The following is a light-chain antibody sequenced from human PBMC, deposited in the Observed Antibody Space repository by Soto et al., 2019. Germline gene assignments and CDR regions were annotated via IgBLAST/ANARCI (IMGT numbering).Light chain of an antibody. J-gene: IGKJ1*01. CDR2: GTS. CDR1: QTISSNN. CDR3: QQYVSWT. V-gene: IGKV3-20*01. Sequence: EIVLTQSPGTLSVSPGERATLSCRASQTISSNNLAWYQQKPGQAPSLLIYGTSSRATGIPDRFSGSGSGTGFTLTISRLEPEDSAIYYCQQYVSWTFGQGTKVEI.